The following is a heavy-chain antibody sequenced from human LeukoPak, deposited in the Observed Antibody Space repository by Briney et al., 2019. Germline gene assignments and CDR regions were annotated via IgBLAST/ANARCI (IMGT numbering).Heavy chain of an antibody. CDR3: ARAQWVRWDYYYVDV. Sequence: SQTLSLTCALSGDSVSSNSAAWNWIRQSPSRGLEWLGRTYQRSKRYNDYAESVKSRITIDTDTSKNHISLQLTLVTPEDTAVYYCARAQWVRWDYYYVDVWGTGTTVIVAS. CDR1: GDSVSSNSAA. J-gene: IGHJ6*03. CDR2: TYQRSKRYN. V-gene: IGHV6-1*01. D-gene: IGHD5-12*01.